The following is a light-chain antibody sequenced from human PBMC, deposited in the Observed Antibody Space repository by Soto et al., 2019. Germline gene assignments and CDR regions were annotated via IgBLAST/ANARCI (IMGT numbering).Light chain of an antibody. Sequence: EIVLTQSPGTLSLSPGERATPSCKTSQSVYSSHLAWYQQKSGHAPRLLIYAASSRATGIPDRFSGSGSGTDFPLTINRLEPEDFSVYYCQLHVPSLPGYTFGQGTKLEI. CDR2: AAS. V-gene: IGKV3-20*01. CDR3: QLHVPSLPGYT. J-gene: IGKJ2*01. CDR1: QSVYSSH.